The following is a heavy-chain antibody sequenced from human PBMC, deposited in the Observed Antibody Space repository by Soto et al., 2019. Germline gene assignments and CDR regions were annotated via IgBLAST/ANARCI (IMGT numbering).Heavy chain of an antibody. CDR2: INPKSGGT. J-gene: IGHJ4*02. Sequence: QVQLVQSGAEVKKPGASVNVSCKAAGYTFTVYHMHWVRHAPGQRLAWMGWINPKSGGTTYPQKIQGRGTMTWDTSMSTADKALARMRDDDTAVYYCARDLAKGGGSAGFDYWGQGTLVTVSS. CDR1: GYTFTVYH. V-gene: IGHV1-2*02. D-gene: IGHD1-26*01. CDR3: ARDLAKGGGSAGFDY.